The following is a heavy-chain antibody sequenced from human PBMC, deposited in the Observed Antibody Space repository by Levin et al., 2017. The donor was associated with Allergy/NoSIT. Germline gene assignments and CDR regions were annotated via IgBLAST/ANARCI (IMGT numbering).Heavy chain of an antibody. V-gene: IGHV3-23*01. D-gene: IGHD6-19*01. J-gene: IGHJ4*02. CDR3: ATREQWLVLNY. CDR1: GFTFSSYA. CDR2: ISGSGGST. Sequence: GGSLRLSCAASGFTFSSYAMSWVRQAPGKGLEWVSAISGSGGSTYYADSVKGRFTISRDNSKNTLYLQMNSLRAEDTAVYYCATREQWLVLNYWGQGTLVTVSS.